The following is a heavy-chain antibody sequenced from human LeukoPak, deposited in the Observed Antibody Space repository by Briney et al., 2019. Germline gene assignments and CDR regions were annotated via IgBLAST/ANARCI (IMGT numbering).Heavy chain of an antibody. V-gene: IGHV3-23*01. Sequence: GGSLRLSCAASAFTFSSHAMSWVRQSPGKRLEWVSGISADGANTLYADSVKGRFTISRDNSKNTLYLHMRSLRAEDAAMYFCVYYDSSGYYYGRLRYWGQGTPVTVSS. J-gene: IGHJ4*02. D-gene: IGHD3-22*01. CDR2: ISADGANT. CDR3: VYYDSSGYYYGRLRY. CDR1: AFTFSSHA.